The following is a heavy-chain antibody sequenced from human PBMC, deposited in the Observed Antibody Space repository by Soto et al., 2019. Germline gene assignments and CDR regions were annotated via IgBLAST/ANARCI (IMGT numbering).Heavy chain of an antibody. CDR2: IYYSGST. CDR1: GGSISSSSYY. D-gene: IGHD5-12*01. J-gene: IGHJ1*01. CDR3: ARHLDGRLTPEYFQH. Sequence: QLLESGPGLVKPSETLSLTCTVSGGSISSSSYYWGWIRQPPGKGLEWIGSIYYSGSTYYNPSLKSRVTISVDTSKNQFSLKLSSVTAADTAVYYCARHLDGRLTPEYFQHWGQGTLVTVSS. V-gene: IGHV4-39*01.